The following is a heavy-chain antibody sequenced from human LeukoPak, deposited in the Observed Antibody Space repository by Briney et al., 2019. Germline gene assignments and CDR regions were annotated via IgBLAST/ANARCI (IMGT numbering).Heavy chain of an antibody. J-gene: IGHJ4*02. CDR2: ISGNGDMT. Sequence: GGSLRLSCAASGFTFRSYAMSWVRQARGKGLEWVAAISGNGDMTNYAEKVKGGFTMTRDKLKKKVYMQMNSLRDEDKAVYYCSKVSRFAVVPAAMLDYWGQGIQVTVSS. D-gene: IGHD2-2*01. CDR3: SKVSRFAVVPAAMLDY. V-gene: IGHV3-23*01. CDR1: GFTFRSYA.